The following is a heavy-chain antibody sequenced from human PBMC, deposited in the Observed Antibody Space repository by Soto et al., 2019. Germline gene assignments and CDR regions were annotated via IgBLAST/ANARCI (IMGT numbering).Heavy chain of an antibody. V-gene: IGHV5-51*01. J-gene: IGHJ5*02. Sequence: GESLKISCKGSGYSFTSYWIGWVRQIPGKGLEWMGIIYPGDSDTRYSPSFQGQVTISADKSISTAYLQWSSLKASDTAMYYCARYYLSPGITMVRGVIIPTDWFDPWGQGTLVTVSS. CDR3: ARYYLSPGITMVRGVIIPTDWFDP. CDR2: IYPGDSDT. D-gene: IGHD3-10*01. CDR1: GYSFTSYW.